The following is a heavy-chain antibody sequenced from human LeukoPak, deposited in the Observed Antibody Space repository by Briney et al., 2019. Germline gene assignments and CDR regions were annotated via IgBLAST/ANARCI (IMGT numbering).Heavy chain of an antibody. V-gene: IGHV1-2*02. CDR2: INPNSGGT. J-gene: IGHJ5*02. CDR1: GYTFTGYY. CDR3: ARDIVMVTYWFDP. D-gene: IGHD5-18*01. Sequence: HVASVKVSCKASGYTFTGYYMHWVRQAPGQGLEWMGWINPNSGGTNYARKFQGRVTMTRDTSISTAYMELSRLRSDDTAVYYCARDIVMVTYWFDPWGQGTLVTVSS.